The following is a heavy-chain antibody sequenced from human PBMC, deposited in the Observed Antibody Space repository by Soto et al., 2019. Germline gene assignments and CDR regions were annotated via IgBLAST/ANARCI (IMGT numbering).Heavy chain of an antibody. Sequence: RRLSCAASGFTFSDHYMSWIRQAPGKGLEWVSYITPSGDSIYYGDSVQDRFTISRDNTEDSVYLQMNSLRAEDTAVYFCARGHYGLDVWGQGTTVTVSS. CDR2: ITPSGDSI. CDR3: ARGHYGLDV. V-gene: IGHV3-11*01. CDR1: GFTFSDHY. J-gene: IGHJ6*02.